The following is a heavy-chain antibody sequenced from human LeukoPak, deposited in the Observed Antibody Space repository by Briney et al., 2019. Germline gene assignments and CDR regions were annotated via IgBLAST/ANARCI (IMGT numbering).Heavy chain of an antibody. CDR2: IYSGGDT. D-gene: IGHD1-26*01. CDR1: GFTVSSNY. Sequence: GGSLRLSCVASGFTVSSNYMSWVRQAPGKGLEWVSVIYSGGDTYYADSVKGRFTISRYNSKNTVYLQMNSLRVEDTAVYYCAGDGGRAGVVTVYYYGRDVGGKGTRVTVSS. J-gene: IGHJ6*04. V-gene: IGHV3-66*01. CDR3: AGDGGRAGVVTVYYYGRDV.